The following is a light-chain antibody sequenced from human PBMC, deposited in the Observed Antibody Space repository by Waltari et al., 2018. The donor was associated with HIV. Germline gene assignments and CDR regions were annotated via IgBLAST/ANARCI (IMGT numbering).Light chain of an antibody. CDR1: SGSVSTRYY. CDR3: VLYMGSGIWV. J-gene: IGLJ3*02. V-gene: IGLV8-61*01. CDR2: NTN. Sequence: QTVVTQEPSLSVSPGGTVTLTCGLSSGSVSTRYYPSWYQQTPGQAPRTLIYNTNIRSSGVSDRFSGSILGNKAALTITGTQADDECDYYCVLYMGSGIWVFGGGTKLTVL.